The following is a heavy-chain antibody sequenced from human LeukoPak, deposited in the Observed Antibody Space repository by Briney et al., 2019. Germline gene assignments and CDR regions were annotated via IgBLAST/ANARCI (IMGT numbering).Heavy chain of an antibody. J-gene: IGHJ6*03. CDR3: ARDLADGSGSYYSLGYYMDV. CDR1: GFTFSSYS. V-gene: IGHV3-21*01. CDR2: ISSSSSYI. Sequence: GGSLRLSCAASGFTFSSYSMNWVRQAPGKGLEWVSSISSSSSYIYYADSVKGRFTISRDNAKNSLYLQMNSLRAEDTAVYYCARDLADGSGSYYSLGYYMDVWGKGTTVTVPS. D-gene: IGHD3-10*01.